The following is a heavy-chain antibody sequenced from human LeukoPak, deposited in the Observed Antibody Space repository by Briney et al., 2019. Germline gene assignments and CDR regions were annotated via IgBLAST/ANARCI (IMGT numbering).Heavy chain of an antibody. J-gene: IGHJ6*02. CDR1: GLTFSNYW. CDR2: INPDGSHT. Sequence: GGSLRLSCAASGLTFSNYWMHWVRQAPGKGLVWISRINPDGSHTSYADSVKGRFTISRDNAKNTLYLQMNSLRAEDAAVYFCTRDSYISNVYYGMDVWGQGATITVSS. V-gene: IGHV3-74*01. CDR3: TRDSYISNVYYGMDV. D-gene: IGHD1-26*01.